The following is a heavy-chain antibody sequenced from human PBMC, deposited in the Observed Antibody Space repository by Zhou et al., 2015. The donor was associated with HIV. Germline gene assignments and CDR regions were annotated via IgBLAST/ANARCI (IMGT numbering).Heavy chain of an antibody. CDR1: GGTFSSYA. J-gene: IGHJ5*02. Sequence: QVQLVQSGAKIKKPGSSVKVSCKASGGTFSSYAISWVRQAPGQGLEWMGGIIPIFGTANYAQKFQDKVTITADESTSTAYMELSSLRSEDTAVYYCAGLGYCTGGSCYNNWFDPWGQGTLVTVSS. CDR3: AGLGYCTGGSCYNNWFDP. V-gene: IGHV1-69*01. CDR2: IIPIFGTA. D-gene: IGHD2-15*01.